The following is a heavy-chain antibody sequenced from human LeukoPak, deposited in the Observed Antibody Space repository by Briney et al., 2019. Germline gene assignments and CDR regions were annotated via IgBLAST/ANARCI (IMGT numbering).Heavy chain of an antibody. Sequence: SETLSLTCSVSDDSITMYYWTWIRQPPGKGLEWIGYVDHTGSTNFNPSLNGRVSISRDTSKNQFSLKLSSVTAADTAVYYCARGIAAAGIWFDPWGQGTLVTVSS. J-gene: IGHJ5*02. D-gene: IGHD6-13*01. CDR3: ARGIAAAGIWFDP. CDR1: DDSITMYY. V-gene: IGHV4-59*08. CDR2: VDHTGST.